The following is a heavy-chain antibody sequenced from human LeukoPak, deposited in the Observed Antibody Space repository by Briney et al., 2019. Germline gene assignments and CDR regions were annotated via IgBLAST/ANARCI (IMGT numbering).Heavy chain of an antibody. CDR3: ARARRYFDWLGDWFDP. CDR2: IYYSGST. V-gene: IGHV4-59*12. J-gene: IGHJ5*02. CDR1: GGSISSYY. D-gene: IGHD3-9*01. Sequence: NPSETLSLTCTVSGGSISSYYWSWIRQPPGKGLEWIGYIYYSGSTNYNPSLKSRVTISVDTSKNQFSLKLSSVTAADTAVYYCARARRYFDWLGDWFDPWGQGTLVTVSS.